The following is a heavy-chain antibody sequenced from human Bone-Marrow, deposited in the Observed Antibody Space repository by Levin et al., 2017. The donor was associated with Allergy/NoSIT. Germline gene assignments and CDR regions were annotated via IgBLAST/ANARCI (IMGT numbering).Heavy chain of an antibody. CDR1: GGTFSTYL. Sequence: SVKVSCKSSGGTFSTYLFAWVRQAPGQGLEWMGGIIPMFGTPNYAQKFKGRVTISADESANTVYMELNSLGLDDAAVYFCARGVVVADTGNWFDPWGRGTLVIVSS. V-gene: IGHV1-69*13. CDR2: IIPMFGTP. J-gene: IGHJ5*02. D-gene: IGHD6-19*01. CDR3: ARGVVVADTGNWFDP.